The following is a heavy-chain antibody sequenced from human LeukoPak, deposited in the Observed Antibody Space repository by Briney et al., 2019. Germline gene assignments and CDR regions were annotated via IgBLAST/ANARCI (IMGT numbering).Heavy chain of an antibody. CDR3: ARARYSYGLFDY. J-gene: IGHJ4*02. CDR2: IYYSGST. V-gene: IGHV4-59*01. D-gene: IGHD5-18*01. Sequence: PSETLSLTCTVSGGSISSYYWSWIRQPPGKGLEWIGYIYYSGSTNYNPSLKSRVTISVDTSKNQFSLKLSSVTAADTAVYYCARARYSYGLFDYWGQGTLVTVSS. CDR1: GGSISSYY.